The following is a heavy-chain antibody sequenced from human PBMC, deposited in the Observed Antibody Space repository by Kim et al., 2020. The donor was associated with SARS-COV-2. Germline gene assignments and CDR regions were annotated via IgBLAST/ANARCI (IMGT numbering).Heavy chain of an antibody. D-gene: IGHD5-18*01. CDR3: ARPQNLQLSNPSDAFDI. Sequence: GESLKISCKGSGYSFTSYWISWVRQMPGKGLEWMGRIDPSDSYTNYSPSFQGHVTISADKSISTAYLQWSSLKASDTAMYYCARPQNLQLSNPSDAFDIWGQGTMVTVSS. CDR2: IDPSDSYT. CDR1: GYSFTSYW. J-gene: IGHJ3*02. V-gene: IGHV5-10-1*01.